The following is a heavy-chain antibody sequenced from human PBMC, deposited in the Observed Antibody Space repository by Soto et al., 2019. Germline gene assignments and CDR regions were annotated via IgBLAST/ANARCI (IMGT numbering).Heavy chain of an antibody. Sequence: GGSLRLSCVASGFTFSSYGMHWVRQAPGKGLEWVAVISYDGSNKYYADSVKGRFTISRDNAKNTLYLQMNSLRAEDTAVYYCARDHDYAFDYWGQGTLVTVSS. D-gene: IGHD2-2*01. J-gene: IGHJ4*02. V-gene: IGHV3-30*03. CDR1: GFTFSSYG. CDR3: ARDHDYAFDY. CDR2: ISYDGSNK.